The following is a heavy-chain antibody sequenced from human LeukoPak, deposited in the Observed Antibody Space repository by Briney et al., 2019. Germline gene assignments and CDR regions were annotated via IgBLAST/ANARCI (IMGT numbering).Heavy chain of an antibody. CDR1: GFTFSSYE. D-gene: IGHD5-24*01. CDR2: IDSSGSTI. CDR3: ARTKEMATISYFDS. V-gene: IGHV3-48*03. Sequence: GGCLRLSCAASGFTFSSYEMNWVRQAPGKGLEWVSYIDSSGSTIHYADSVKGRFTISRDNAKNSLYLQMNSLRAEDTAVYYCARTKEMATISYFDSWGQGTLVTVSS. J-gene: IGHJ4*02.